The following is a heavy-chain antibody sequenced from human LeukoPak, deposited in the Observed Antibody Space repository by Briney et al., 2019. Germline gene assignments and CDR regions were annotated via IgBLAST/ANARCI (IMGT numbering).Heavy chain of an antibody. J-gene: IGHJ4*02. Sequence: PGGSLRLSCAASGFTFSSYWMHWVRQAPGKGLVWVSRINSDGSSTSYADSVKGRFTISSDNAKNTLYLQMNSLRAEDTAVYYCARDRVPLLWFGELSAGGFDYWGQGTLVTVSS. V-gene: IGHV3-74*01. D-gene: IGHD3-10*01. CDR3: ARDRVPLLWFGELSAGGFDY. CDR2: INSDGSST. CDR1: GFTFSSYW.